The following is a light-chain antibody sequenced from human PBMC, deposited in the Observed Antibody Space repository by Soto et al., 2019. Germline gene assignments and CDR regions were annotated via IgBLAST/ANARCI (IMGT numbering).Light chain of an antibody. V-gene: IGKV3-15*01. CDR1: QSVGNF. CDR2: ESS. Sequence: EIVMTQSPATLSVSPGERVTLSCRASQSVGNFLAWYQQKPGQAPRLFIYESSTRDTGVPSRFSGSASGTEFTLTISSLQSEDVAVYSCQQSSDRPYTFGQGTKLEIK. CDR3: QQSSDRPYT. J-gene: IGKJ2*01.